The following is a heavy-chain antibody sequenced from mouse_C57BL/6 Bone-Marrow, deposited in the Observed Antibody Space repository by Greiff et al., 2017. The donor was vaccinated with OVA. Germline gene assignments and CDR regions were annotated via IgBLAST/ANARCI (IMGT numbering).Heavy chain of an antibody. J-gene: IGHJ3*01. CDR3: AKNLGRGFAY. V-gene: IGHV2-4*01. Sequence: VKLVESGPGLVQPSQSLSITCTVSGFSLTSYGVHWVRQPPGKGLEWLGVIWSGGSTDYNAAFISRLSISKDNSKSQVFFKMNSLQADDTAIYYCAKNLGRGFAYWGQGTLVTVSA. CDR2: IWSGGST. D-gene: IGHD4-1*01. CDR1: GFSLTSYG.